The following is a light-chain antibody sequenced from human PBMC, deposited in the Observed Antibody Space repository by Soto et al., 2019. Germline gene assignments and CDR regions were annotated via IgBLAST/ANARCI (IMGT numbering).Light chain of an antibody. CDR3: QQGHSTPYT. J-gene: IGKJ2*01. V-gene: IGKV1-39*01. CDR1: QNIRTY. Sequence: DIQMTQSPYSLSASLGDSVTITCRASQNIRTYLNWYQQKPGRAPKLLIHSASALPGGVPSRFSGSGSGTEFTLTTSGLQPEDFASYYCQQGHSTPYTFGQGTKVEIK. CDR2: SAS.